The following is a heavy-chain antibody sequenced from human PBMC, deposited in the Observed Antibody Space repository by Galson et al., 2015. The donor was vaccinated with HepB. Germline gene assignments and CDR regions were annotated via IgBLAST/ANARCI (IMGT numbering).Heavy chain of an antibody. CDR2: FDPEDGET. V-gene: IGHV1-24*01. Sequence: SVKVSCKVSGYTLTELSMHWVRQAPGKGLEWMGGFDPEDGETIYAQKFQGRVTMTEDTSTDTAYMELSSLRSEDTAVYYCATAPGIAVAGTGLNFDYWGQGTLVTVSS. D-gene: IGHD6-19*01. J-gene: IGHJ4*02. CDR1: GYTLTELS. CDR3: ATAPGIAVAGTGLNFDY.